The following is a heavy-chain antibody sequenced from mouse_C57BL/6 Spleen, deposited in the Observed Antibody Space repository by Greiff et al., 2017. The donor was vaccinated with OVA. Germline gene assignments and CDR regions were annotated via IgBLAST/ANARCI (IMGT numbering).Heavy chain of an antibody. Sequence: QVQLQQSGAELVRPGTSVKVSCKASGYAFTNYLIEWVKQRPGQGLEWIGVINPGSGGTNYNEKFKGKATLTADKSSSTAYMQLSSLTSEDSAVYSGARGGGGCYPSWSVDVWGKGTTVTVSA. V-gene: IGHV1-54*01. CDR2: INPGSGGT. D-gene: IGHD1-1*02. J-gene: IGHJ1*03. CDR3: ARGGGGCYPSWSVDV. CDR1: GYAFTNYL.